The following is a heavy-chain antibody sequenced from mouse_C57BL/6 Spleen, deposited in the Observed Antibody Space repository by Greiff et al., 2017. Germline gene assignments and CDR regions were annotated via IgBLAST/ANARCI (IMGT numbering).Heavy chain of an antibody. Sequence: EVMLVESGEGLVKPGGSLKLSCAASGFTFSSYAMSWVRQTPEKRLEWVAYISSGGDYIYYADTVKGRLTISRDNARNTLYLQMSSLKSEDTAMYYCTREIDYGSPFGYWGQGTTLTVSS. D-gene: IGHD1-1*01. J-gene: IGHJ2*01. CDR3: TREIDYGSPFGY. CDR2: ISSGGDYI. V-gene: IGHV5-9-1*02. CDR1: GFTFSSYA.